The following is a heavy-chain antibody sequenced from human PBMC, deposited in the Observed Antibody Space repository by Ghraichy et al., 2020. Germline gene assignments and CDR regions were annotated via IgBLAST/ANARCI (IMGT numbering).Heavy chain of an antibody. CDR1: GFTFSSYA. J-gene: IGHJ3*02. CDR2: ISGSGGST. Sequence: GESLNISCAASGFTFSSYAMSWVRQAPGKGLEWVSAISGSGGSTYYADSVKGRFTISRDNSKNTLYLQMNSLRAEDTAVYYCAGEGLGDAFDIWGQGTMVTVSS. D-gene: IGHD3/OR15-3a*01. CDR3: AGEGLGDAFDI. V-gene: IGHV3-23*01.